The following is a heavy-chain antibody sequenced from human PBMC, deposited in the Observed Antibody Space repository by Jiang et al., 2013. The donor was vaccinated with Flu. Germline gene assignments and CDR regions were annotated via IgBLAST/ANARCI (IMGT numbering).Heavy chain of an antibody. CDR1: GFTFSSYA. Sequence: RLSCAASGFTFSSYAMHWVRQAPGKGLEWVAVISYDGSNKYYADSVKGRFTISRDNSKNTLYLQMNSLRAEDTAVYYCAREGRSSWYGDYWGQGTLVTVSS. D-gene: IGHD6-13*01. CDR2: ISYDGSNK. CDR3: AREGRSSWYGDY. V-gene: IGHV3-30-3*01. J-gene: IGHJ4*02.